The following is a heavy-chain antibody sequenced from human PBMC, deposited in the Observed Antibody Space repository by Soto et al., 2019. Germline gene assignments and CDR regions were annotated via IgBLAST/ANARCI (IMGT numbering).Heavy chain of an antibody. CDR1: GGSISSYY. Sequence: QVQLQESGPGLVKPSETLSLTCTVSGGSISSYYWSWIRQPPGKGLEWIGYIYYSGSTNYNPSLKSRATISVDTSKNQFSRKLSSVTAADTAVYYCARVRTGEWLLADYYGMDVWGQGTTVTVSS. J-gene: IGHJ6*02. CDR3: ARVRTGEWLLADYYGMDV. V-gene: IGHV4-59*01. D-gene: IGHD3-3*01. CDR2: IYYSGST.